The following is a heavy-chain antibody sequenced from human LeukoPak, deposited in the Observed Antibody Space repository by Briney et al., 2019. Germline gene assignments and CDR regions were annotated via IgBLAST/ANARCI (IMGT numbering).Heavy chain of an antibody. CDR1: GGSFSGYY. J-gene: IGHJ5*02. CDR3: ARRSAAAGWFDP. Sequence: SETLSLTCAVYGGSFSGYYWSWIRQPPGKGLEWIGEINHSGSTNYNPSLKSRVTISVDTSKNQFSLKLSSVTAADTAVYYCARRSAAAGWFDPWGQGTLVTVSS. CDR2: INHSGST. D-gene: IGHD6-13*01. V-gene: IGHV4-34*01.